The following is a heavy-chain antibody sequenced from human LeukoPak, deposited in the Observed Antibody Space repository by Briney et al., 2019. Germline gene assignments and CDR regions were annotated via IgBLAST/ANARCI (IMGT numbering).Heavy chain of an antibody. D-gene: IGHD4-17*01. CDR1: GGSISSGGYS. J-gene: IGHJ4*02. CDR2: MYYSGST. Sequence: SETLSLTCAVSGGSISSGGYSWSWIRQPPGKGLEWIGYMYYSGSTYYNPSLKSRVTISVDTSKNQFSLNLSSVTAADTAVYYCARLSTVTTSFDYWGQGTLVTVSS. V-gene: IGHV4-30-4*07. CDR3: ARLSTVTTSFDY.